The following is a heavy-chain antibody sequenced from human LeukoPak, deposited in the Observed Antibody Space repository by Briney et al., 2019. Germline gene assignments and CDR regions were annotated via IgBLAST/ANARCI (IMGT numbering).Heavy chain of an antibody. CDR1: GYTFTSYG. Sequence: GASVKVSCKASGYTFTSYGISWVRQAPGQGLEWMGWISAYNGNTNYAQKLQGRVTMTTDTSTSTAYMELRSLRSDDTAVYYCARGSSYVWGSHRYPQDAFDIWGQGTMVTVSS. V-gene: IGHV1-18*01. J-gene: IGHJ3*02. CDR2: ISAYNGNT. CDR3: ARGSSYVWGSHRYPQDAFDI. D-gene: IGHD3-16*02.